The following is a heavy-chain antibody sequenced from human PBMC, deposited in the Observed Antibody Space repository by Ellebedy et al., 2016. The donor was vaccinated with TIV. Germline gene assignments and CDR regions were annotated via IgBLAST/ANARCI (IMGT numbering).Heavy chain of an antibody. D-gene: IGHD6-13*01. CDR1: GVSSSSRSYY. Sequence: SETLSLTCNVSGVSSSSRSYYWGWVRQPPGEGLEWVGSIYYSGSTYYNPSLKSRLTISADTSKNQFSLRLRSVPAAETAVYFCVLDAAVDTFENWGQGTLVTVSS. CDR3: VLDAAVDTFEN. V-gene: IGHV4-39*01. CDR2: IYYSGST. J-gene: IGHJ4*02.